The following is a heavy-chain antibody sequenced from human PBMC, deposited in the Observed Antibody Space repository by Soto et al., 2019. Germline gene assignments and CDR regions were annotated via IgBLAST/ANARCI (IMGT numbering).Heavy chain of an antibody. CDR2: ISYDGSNK. V-gene: IGHV3-30*03. Sequence: GGSLRLSCAASGFTFSSYGMPWVRQAPGKGLEWVAGISYDGSNKYYADSVKGRFTISRDNAKNSLYLQMNSLRAEDTAVYYYARDTAMVPWGQGTLVTVSS. J-gene: IGHJ5*02. D-gene: IGHD5-18*01. CDR3: ARDTAMVP. CDR1: GFTFSSYG.